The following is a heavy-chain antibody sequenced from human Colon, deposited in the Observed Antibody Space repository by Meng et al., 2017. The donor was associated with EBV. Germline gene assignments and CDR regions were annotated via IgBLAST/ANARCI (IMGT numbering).Heavy chain of an antibody. Sequence: LQPQQLGAGLLKPSETLSRSCAVYGGSFRDYYWTWIRHPPGKGLEWIGEIDHRGNTKYNPSLKSRVTISLDTSKKQFSLKVSSVTAADSAVYYCARRGPSGNFSPWSQGALVTVSS. J-gene: IGHJ5*02. V-gene: IGHV4-34*01. CDR1: GGSFRDYY. CDR2: IDHRGNT. CDR3: ARRGPSGNFSP. D-gene: IGHD3-10*01.